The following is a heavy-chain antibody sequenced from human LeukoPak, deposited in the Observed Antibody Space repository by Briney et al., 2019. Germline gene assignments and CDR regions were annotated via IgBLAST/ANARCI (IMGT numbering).Heavy chain of an antibody. D-gene: IGHD6-13*01. V-gene: IGHV4-59*08. Sequence: PSETLSLTCTVSGDSISNYYWSWIRQPPGKGLERIGYIYYSGSTNYNPSLKGRVTISVDTSKNQFSLRLSSVTAADTAVYYCARRIAAADAFDYWGRGTLVTVSS. J-gene: IGHJ4*02. CDR2: IYYSGST. CDR1: GDSISNYY. CDR3: ARRIAAADAFDY.